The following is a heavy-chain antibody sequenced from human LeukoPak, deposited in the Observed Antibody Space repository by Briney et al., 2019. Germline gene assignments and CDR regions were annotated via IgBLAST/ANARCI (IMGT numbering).Heavy chain of an antibody. CDR2: ISSDGSNQ. D-gene: IGHD3-9*01. J-gene: IGHJ4*02. CDR1: GFTFSTYD. Sequence: GGSLRLSCAASGFTFSTYDMHWVRQAPGKGLEWVAVISSDGSNQKYADSVKGRFTVSREKSKNTLHLQMNGLRPEDTAVYYCARDSSVVRYFEWWDYFDHWGQGTMVSVSS. CDR3: ARDSSVVRYFEWWDYFDH. V-gene: IGHV3-30-3*01.